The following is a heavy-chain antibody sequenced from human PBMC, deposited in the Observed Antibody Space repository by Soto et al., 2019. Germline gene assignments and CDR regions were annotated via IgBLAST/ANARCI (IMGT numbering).Heavy chain of an antibody. CDR1: GFTFSGSA. CDR3: TRSPAAPYYYYYYMDV. Sequence: GGSLRLSCAASGFTFSGSAMHWVRQTSGKGLEWVGRIRSKANSYATAYAASVKGRFTISRDDSKNTAYLQMNSLKTEDTAVYYCTRSPAAPYYYYYYMDVWGKGTTVTVSS. D-gene: IGHD2-2*01. V-gene: IGHV3-73*01. CDR2: IRSKANSYAT. J-gene: IGHJ6*03.